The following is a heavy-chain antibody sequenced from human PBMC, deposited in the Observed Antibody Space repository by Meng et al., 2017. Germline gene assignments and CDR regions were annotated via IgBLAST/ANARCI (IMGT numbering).Heavy chain of an antibody. CDR3: ARGLGYCSGGSSC. V-gene: IGHV4-34*01. CDR1: GGSFSGYY. CDR2: INHSGST. Sequence: VQLQQWGAGLLKPSEPLSLTGAVYGGSFSGYYWSWIRQPPGKGLEWIGEINHSGSTNYNPSLKSRVTISVDTSKNQFSLKLSSVTAADTAVYYCARGLGYCSGGSSCWGQGTLVTVSS. D-gene: IGHD2-15*01. J-gene: IGHJ4*02.